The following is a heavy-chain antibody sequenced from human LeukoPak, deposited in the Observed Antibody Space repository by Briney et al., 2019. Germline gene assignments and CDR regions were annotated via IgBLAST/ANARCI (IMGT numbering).Heavy chain of an antibody. Sequence: ASVKVSCKASGYTFSSYDINWVRQATGQGLEWMGWMNPNSGNTGYAQKFQGRLNMTRNTSISTAYMELCSLRSEDTAVYYCARRVGSGWPVQHWGQGTLVTVSS. V-gene: IGHV1-8*01. CDR3: ARRVGSGWPVQH. D-gene: IGHD6-19*01. CDR2: MNPNSGNT. J-gene: IGHJ1*01. CDR1: GYTFSSYD.